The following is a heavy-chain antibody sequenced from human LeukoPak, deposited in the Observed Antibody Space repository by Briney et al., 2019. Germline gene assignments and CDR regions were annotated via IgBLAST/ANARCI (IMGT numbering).Heavy chain of an antibody. Sequence: GESLKISCKGSGYSFTSYWISWVRQMPGKGLEWMGRIDPSDSYTNYSPSFQGHVTISADKSISTAYLQWSSLKASDTAMYYCVRRRKAYDSSGYYLYYFDYWGQGTLVTVSS. J-gene: IGHJ4*02. V-gene: IGHV5-10-1*01. CDR2: IDPSDSYT. D-gene: IGHD3-22*01. CDR3: VRRRKAYDSSGYYLYYFDY. CDR1: GYSFTSYW.